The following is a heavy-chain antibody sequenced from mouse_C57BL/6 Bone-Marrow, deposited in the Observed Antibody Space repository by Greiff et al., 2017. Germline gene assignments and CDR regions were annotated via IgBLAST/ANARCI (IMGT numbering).Heavy chain of an antibody. CDR1: GFSLSTFGMG. Sequence: QVTLKESGPGILQPSQTLSLTCSFSGFSLSTFGMGVGWIRQPSGKGLEWLAHIWWVDDKYYNPALKSRLKISKDTSKNQVFLKIATVDTADTATYYCARMAHYYVSSYTWFAYWGQGTLVTVSA. D-gene: IGHD1-1*01. CDR3: ARMAHYYVSSYTWFAY. J-gene: IGHJ3*01. CDR2: IWWVDDK. V-gene: IGHV8-8*01.